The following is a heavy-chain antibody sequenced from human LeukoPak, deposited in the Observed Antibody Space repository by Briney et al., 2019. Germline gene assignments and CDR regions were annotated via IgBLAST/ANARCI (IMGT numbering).Heavy chain of an antibody. CDR1: GGSISSSSYY. J-gene: IGHJ4*02. CDR3: ARRGYNYGSLDY. CDR2: IYYTGST. Sequence: ETLSLTCTVSGGSISSSSYYWGWIRQPPGKGLEWIGTIYYTGSTYYNPSLKSRVTISVDTSKNQFSLKLSSVTAADTAVYYCARRGYNYGSLDYWGQGTLVSVSS. V-gene: IGHV4-39*01. D-gene: IGHD5-18*01.